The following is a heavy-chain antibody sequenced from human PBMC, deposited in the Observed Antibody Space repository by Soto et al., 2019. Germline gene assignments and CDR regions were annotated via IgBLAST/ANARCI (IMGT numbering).Heavy chain of an antibody. CDR2: ISGSGDST. CDR1: GFTFRSYA. D-gene: IGHD3-10*01. V-gene: IGHV3-23*01. J-gene: IGHJ4*02. CDR3: AKDEGLLWFGELLY. Sequence: EVQLLESGGGLVQPGGSLRLSCAASGFTFRSYAMCWVRQAPGKGLEWVSGISGSGDSTNYGDFVKGRFTISRDNSKNTVYLQMNSLRAEETAVYYCAKDEGLLWFGELLYWGQGILVTVSS.